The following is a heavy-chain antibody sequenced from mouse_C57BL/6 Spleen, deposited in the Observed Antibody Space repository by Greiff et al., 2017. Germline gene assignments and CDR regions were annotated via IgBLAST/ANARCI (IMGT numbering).Heavy chain of an antibody. CDR2: INPSNGGT. Sequence: VQLQQPGTELVKPGASVKLSCKASGYTFTSYWMHWVKQRPGQGLEWIGNINPSNGGTNYNEKFKSKATLTVDKSSSTACMQLSSLTSEDSAVYYCASYGYDGSRFAYWGQGTLVTVSA. D-gene: IGHD2-2*01. J-gene: IGHJ3*01. CDR1: GYTFTSYW. V-gene: IGHV1-53*01. CDR3: ASYGYDGSRFAY.